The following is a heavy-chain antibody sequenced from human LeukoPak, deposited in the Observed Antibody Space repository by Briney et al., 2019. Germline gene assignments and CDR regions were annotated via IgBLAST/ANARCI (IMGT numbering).Heavy chain of an antibody. Sequence: ASVKVSCKASGYSFTTYGISWVRQAPGQGLEWMGGIIPIFGTANYAQKFQGRVTITADKSTSTAYMELSSLRSEDTAVYYCVGGFDSGELPTSLDYWGQGTLVTVSS. V-gene: IGHV1-69*06. CDR2: IIPIFGTA. CDR3: VGGFDSGELPTSLDY. D-gene: IGHD1-7*01. CDR1: GYSFTTYG. J-gene: IGHJ4*02.